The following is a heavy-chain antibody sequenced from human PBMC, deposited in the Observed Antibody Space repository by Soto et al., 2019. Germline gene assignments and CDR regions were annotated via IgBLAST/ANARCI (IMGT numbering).Heavy chain of an antibody. CDR1: GYTFTGYF. V-gene: IGHV1-2*06. J-gene: IGHJ5*02. CDR3: ARLEWLSLAAWFDP. Sequence: ASVKVSCKASGYTFTGYFIHWLRHAPGQGLEWMGRINPNSGATNYARKFQDRVTMTRDTSINTAYMELSSLRSDDTAIYYCARLEWLSLAAWFDPWGQGTLVTVS. CDR2: INPNSGAT. D-gene: IGHD3-3*01.